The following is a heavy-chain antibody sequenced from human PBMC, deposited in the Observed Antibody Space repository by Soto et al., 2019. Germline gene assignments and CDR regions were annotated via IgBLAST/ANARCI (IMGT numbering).Heavy chain of an antibody. CDR1: GDSISDYFY. Sequence: QVQLQGSGPGQVKPSETLSLTYTVSGDSISDYFYWSWIRQPAGKGLEWIGRIYTDGSTKYNPSLKSRVTLSLDKSKNEFSMRLSSVTAADAAVSDFAREVSGGFTGILDQWGWGARVTVSS. D-gene: IGHD2-15*01. V-gene: IGHV4-4*07. CDR3: AREVSGGFTGILDQ. J-gene: IGHJ1*01. CDR2: IYTDGST.